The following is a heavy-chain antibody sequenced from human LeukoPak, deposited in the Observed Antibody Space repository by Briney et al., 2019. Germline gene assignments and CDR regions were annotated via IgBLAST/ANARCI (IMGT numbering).Heavy chain of an antibody. V-gene: IGHV3-7*01. J-gene: IGHJ6*03. CDR2: IKQDGSEK. Sequence: GGSLRLSCAASGFTFSSYEMNWVRQAPGKGLEWVANIKQDGSEKSYVDSVKGRFTVSRDNAKNSLYLQMNSLRAEDTAVYYCARDLGFGWFGEFYMDVWGKGTTVTVSS. CDR1: GFTFSSYE. D-gene: IGHD3-10*01. CDR3: ARDLGFGWFGEFYMDV.